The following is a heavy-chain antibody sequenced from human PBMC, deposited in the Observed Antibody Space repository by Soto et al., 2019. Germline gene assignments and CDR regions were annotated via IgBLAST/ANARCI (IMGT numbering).Heavy chain of an antibody. Sequence: LSLTCTVSGGSISSYYWSWIRQPPGKGLEWIGYIYYSGSTNYNPSLKSRVTISVDTSKNQFSLKLSSVTAADTAVYYCARDDYGEAFDIWGQGTMVTVSS. J-gene: IGHJ3*02. CDR1: GGSISSYY. D-gene: IGHD4-17*01. CDR3: ARDDYGEAFDI. CDR2: IYYSGST. V-gene: IGHV4-59*01.